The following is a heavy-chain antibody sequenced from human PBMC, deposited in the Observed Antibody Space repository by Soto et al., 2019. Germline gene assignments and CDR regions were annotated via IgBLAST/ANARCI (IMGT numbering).Heavy chain of an antibody. CDR3: AREYDILTGYYDVGWFDP. J-gene: IGHJ5*02. CDR2: ISYDGSNK. D-gene: IGHD3-9*01. V-gene: IGHV3-30-3*01. Sequence: GGSLRLSCAASGFTFSSYAMHWVRQAPGKGLEWVAVISYDGSNKYYADSVKGRFTISRDNSKNTLYLQMNSLRDEDTAVYYCAREYDILTGYYDVGWFDPWGQGTLVTV. CDR1: GFTFSSYA.